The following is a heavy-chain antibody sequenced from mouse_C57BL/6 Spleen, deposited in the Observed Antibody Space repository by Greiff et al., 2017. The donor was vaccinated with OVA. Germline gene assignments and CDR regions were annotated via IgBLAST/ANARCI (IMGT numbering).Heavy chain of an antibody. J-gene: IGHJ4*01. CDR1: GFSLTSYA. D-gene: IGHD2-2*01. Sequence: VKLMESGPGLVAPSQSLSITCTVSGFSLTSYAISWVRQPPGKGLEWLGVIWTGGGTNYNSALKSRLSISKDNSKSQVFLKMNSLQTDDTARYYCWLRRDGAMDYWGQGTSVTVSS. CDR2: IWTGGGT. V-gene: IGHV2-9-1*01. CDR3: WLRRDGAMDY.